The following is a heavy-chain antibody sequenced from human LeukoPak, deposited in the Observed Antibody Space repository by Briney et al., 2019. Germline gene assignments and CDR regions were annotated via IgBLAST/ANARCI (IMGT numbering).Heavy chain of an antibody. CDR1: RFTFSSYE. Sequence: GGSLRISRAASRFTFSSYEMNWVRQAPGKGLEWVSDISSSGSTIYYADSVKGRFTISRDNAKNSLYLQMNSLRAEDTAVYYCAELGITMIGGVWGKGTTVTISS. CDR2: ISSSGSTI. V-gene: IGHV3-48*03. D-gene: IGHD3-10*02. J-gene: IGHJ6*04. CDR3: AELGITMIGGV.